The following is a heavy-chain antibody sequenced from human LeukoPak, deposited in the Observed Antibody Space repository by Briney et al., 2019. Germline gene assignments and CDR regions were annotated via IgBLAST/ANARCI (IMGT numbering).Heavy chain of an antibody. CDR2: ISYDGSNK. CDR1: GFTFSSYS. D-gene: IGHD2-15*01. CDR3: AKDLLGYCSGGSCFGDY. J-gene: IGHJ4*02. Sequence: PGGSLRLSCAASGFTFSSYSMHWVRQAPGKGLEWVAVISYDGSNKYYADSVKGRFTISRDNSKNTLYLQMNSLRAEDTAVYYCAKDLLGYCSGGSCFGDYWGQGTLVTVSS. V-gene: IGHV3-30*18.